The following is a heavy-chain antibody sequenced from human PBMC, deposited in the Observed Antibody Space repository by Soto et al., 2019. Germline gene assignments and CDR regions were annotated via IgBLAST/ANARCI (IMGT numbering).Heavy chain of an antibody. D-gene: IGHD4-17*01. CDR3: VRGTTVETGSY. Sequence: QVQLVQSGAEVKKPGASVKVSCKASGYTFTSYGISWVRQAPGQGLEWMGWISAYNGNTNYAQKLQGRVTMNTDTATSTAHMELRSLRDDDTAVYYCVRGTTVETGSYWGQGTLVTVSS. CDR2: ISAYNGNT. CDR1: GYTFTSYG. V-gene: IGHV1-18*01. J-gene: IGHJ4*02.